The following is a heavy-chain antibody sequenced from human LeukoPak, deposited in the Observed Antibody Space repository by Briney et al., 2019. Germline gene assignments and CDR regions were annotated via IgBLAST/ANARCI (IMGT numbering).Heavy chain of an antibody. D-gene: IGHD6-19*01. Sequence: GGSLRLSCAASGFTFSRYGMSWVRQAPGTALEWVSAISGSGGSTYYADSVKGRFTISRDNSKNTLYLQMNSLRAEDTAVYYCAKDSSGRGEYYFDYWGQGTLVTVSS. V-gene: IGHV3-23*01. CDR1: GFTFSRYG. CDR3: AKDSSGRGEYYFDY. CDR2: ISGSGGST. J-gene: IGHJ4*02.